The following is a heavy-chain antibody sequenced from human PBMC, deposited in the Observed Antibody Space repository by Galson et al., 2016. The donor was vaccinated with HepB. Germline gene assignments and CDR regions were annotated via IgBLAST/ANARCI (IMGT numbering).Heavy chain of an antibody. CDR3: ARGGYYDSSGSLRY. D-gene: IGHD3-22*01. Sequence: SVKVSCKASGYTFTRYYIHWVRQAPGQGLEWMGVINPSGGSTKDEQKFQGRVTMTRDTSTSTVYMELRSLRSEDTAVYFCARGGYYDSSGSLRYWGQGTLVTVSS. J-gene: IGHJ4*02. V-gene: IGHV1-46*01. CDR2: INPSGGST. CDR1: GYTFTRYY.